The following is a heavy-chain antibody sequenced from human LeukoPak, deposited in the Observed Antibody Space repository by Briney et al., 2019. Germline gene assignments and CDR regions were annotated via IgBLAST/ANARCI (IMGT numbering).Heavy chain of an antibody. CDR2: IYHSGST. D-gene: IGHD4-11*01. V-gene: IGHV4-38-2*02. CDR3: ARHAHYSNCGPNDY. Sequence: SETLSLTCTVSGYSISSGYYWGWIRQPPGKGLEWIGSIYHSGSTYYNPSLKSRVTISVDTSKNQFSLKLNSVTAADTAVYYCARHAHYSNCGPNDYWGQGTLVTVSS. J-gene: IGHJ4*02. CDR1: GYSISSGYY.